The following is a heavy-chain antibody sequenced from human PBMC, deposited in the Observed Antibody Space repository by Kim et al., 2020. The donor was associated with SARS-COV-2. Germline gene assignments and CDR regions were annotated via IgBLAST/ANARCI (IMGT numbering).Heavy chain of an antibody. D-gene: IGHD3-10*01. V-gene: IGHV4-59*13. CDR2: IYYSEIT. J-gene: IGHJ6*02. CDR3: ARGQTPKSTMVRGVYYGLDV. Sequence: SETLSLTCTVSGGSISSDYWIWIRQPPGRGLEWIGYIYYSEITHYNASLKSRVTISIDTSRNQFSLKLSSVTAADTAVYYCARGQTPKSTMVRGVYYGLDVWGQGNTVTVSS. CDR1: GGSISSDY.